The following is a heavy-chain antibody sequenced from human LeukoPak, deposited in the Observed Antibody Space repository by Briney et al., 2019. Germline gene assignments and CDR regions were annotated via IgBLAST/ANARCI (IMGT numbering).Heavy chain of an antibody. V-gene: IGHV3-74*01. CDR2: INSDGSST. CDR3: ARGGSGYSYGYLPYYFDY. Sequence: GGSLRLSCAASGLTFSSYWMHWVRQAPGKGLVWVSRINSDGSSTSYADSVKGRFTISRDNAKNSLYLQMNSLRAEDTAVYYCARGGSGYSYGYLPYYFDYWGQGILVTVSS. CDR1: GLTFSSYW. D-gene: IGHD5-18*01. J-gene: IGHJ4*02.